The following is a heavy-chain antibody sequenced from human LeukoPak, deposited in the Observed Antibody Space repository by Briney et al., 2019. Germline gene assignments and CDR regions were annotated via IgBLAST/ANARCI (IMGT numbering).Heavy chain of an antibody. Sequence: SGTPFLTRTVSGGSTSSSSYYWGGIRQPPGKGLGGVWGIYYSGSTYYNPSLKSRVTISVDTSNNQFSLKLSSVTAADTAIYYCARGYCTNAVCSLGPTQAWGQGTLVTVSS. CDR2: IYYSGST. CDR1: GGSTSSSSYY. D-gene: IGHD2-8*01. V-gene: IGHV4-39*07. J-gene: IGHJ4*02. CDR3: ARGYCTNAVCSLGPTQA.